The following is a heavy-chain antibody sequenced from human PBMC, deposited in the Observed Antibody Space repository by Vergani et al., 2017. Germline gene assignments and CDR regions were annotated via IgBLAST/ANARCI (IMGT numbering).Heavy chain of an antibody. D-gene: IGHD3-10*01. CDR3: ARQPKKLWFGELLSHPYYYXMDV. Sequence: QLQLQESGPGLVKPSETLSLTCTVSGGSISSSSYYWGWIRQPPGKGLEWIGSIYYSGSTYYNPSLKSRVTISVDTSKNQFSLKLSSVTAADTAVYYCARQPKKLWFGELLSHPYYYXMDVWGKGTTVTVSS. CDR2: IYYSGST. CDR1: GGSISSSSYY. J-gene: IGHJ6*03. V-gene: IGHV4-39*07.